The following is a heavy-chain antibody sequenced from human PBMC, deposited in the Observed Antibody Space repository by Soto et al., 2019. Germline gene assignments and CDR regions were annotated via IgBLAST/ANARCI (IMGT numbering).Heavy chain of an antibody. D-gene: IGHD3-10*01. CDR3: GRDNSLLWFWETDPVGPMDV. J-gene: IGHJ6*02. V-gene: IGHV4-30-2*01. Sequence: TLSLTCPVSGGSITSGGYSWSWIRQTPGKGLEWIAYIYPTGTTYYNPSLKNRATLSIDTSQTQFSLQLTSVTTEDMAVKYCGRDNSLLWFWETDPVGPMDVWGQGTTVTVSS. CDR2: IYPTGTT. CDR1: GGSITSGGYS.